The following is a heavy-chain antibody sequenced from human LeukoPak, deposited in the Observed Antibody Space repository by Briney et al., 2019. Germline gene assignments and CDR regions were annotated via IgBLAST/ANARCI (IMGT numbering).Heavy chain of an antibody. V-gene: IGHV1-18*01. Sequence: GASVKVSCKASGYTFTSYGISWVRQAPGQGLEWMGWISAYNGNTNYAQKLQGRVTMTTDTSTSTAYMELRSLRSDDTAVYYCARGAPYMITFGGVIGPYFDYWGQGTLVTVSS. J-gene: IGHJ4*02. CDR2: ISAYNGNT. CDR1: GYTFTSYG. D-gene: IGHD3-16*02. CDR3: ARGAPYMITFGGVIGPYFDY.